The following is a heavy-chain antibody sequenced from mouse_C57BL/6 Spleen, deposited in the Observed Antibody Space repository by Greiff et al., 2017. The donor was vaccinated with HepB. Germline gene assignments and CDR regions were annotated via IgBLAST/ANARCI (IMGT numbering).Heavy chain of an antibody. J-gene: IGHJ4*01. CDR2: INPNNGGT. CDR3: ARRAYYGDAMDY. CDR1: GYTFTDYN. Sequence: EVQLQESGPELVKPGASVKIPCKASGYTFTDYNMDWVKQSHGKSLEWIGDINPNNGGTIYNQKFKGKATLTVDKSSRTAYMERRSLTSEDTAGYYCARRAYYGDAMDYWGQGTSVTVSS. D-gene: IGHD1-1*01. V-gene: IGHV1-18*01.